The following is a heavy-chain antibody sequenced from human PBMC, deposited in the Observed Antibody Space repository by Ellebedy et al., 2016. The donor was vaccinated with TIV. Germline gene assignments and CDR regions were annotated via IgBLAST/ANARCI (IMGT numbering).Heavy chain of an antibody. CDR1: GFTFTIYA. CDR3: ARYAIFGVVIGDYYYYYGMDV. Sequence: PGGSLRLSCEASGFTFTIYAVSWVRQAPGKGLVWVAAISHDGTDKFYADSVKGRLSMSRDNSKNTLYLQMNSLRAEDKAVYYCARYAIFGVVIGDYYYYYGMDVWGQGTTVTVSS. J-gene: IGHJ6*02. CDR2: ISHDGTDK. V-gene: IGHV3-30-3*01. D-gene: IGHD3-3*01.